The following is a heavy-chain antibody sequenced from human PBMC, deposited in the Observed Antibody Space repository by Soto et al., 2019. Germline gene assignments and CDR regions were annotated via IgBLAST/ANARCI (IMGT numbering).Heavy chain of an antibody. J-gene: IGHJ4*02. CDR2: ISGSGGSA. CDR1: GFTFSSYA. Sequence: EVQLLESGGGLVQPGGSLRLSCAASGFTFSSYAMSWVRQGPGKGLEWVSAISGSGGSAYYADSVKGRFTISRDNSKNTLHLQMTSLRAEDTAVYYCAKDFTHPFDYWGQGTLVTVSS. V-gene: IGHV3-23*01. CDR3: AKDFTHPFDY.